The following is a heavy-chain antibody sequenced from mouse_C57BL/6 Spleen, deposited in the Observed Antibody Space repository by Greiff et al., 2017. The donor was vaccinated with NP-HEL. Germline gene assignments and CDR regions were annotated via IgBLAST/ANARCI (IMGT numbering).Heavy chain of an antibody. CDR1: GYTFTDYE. Sequence: VQLQQSGAELVRPGASVTLSCKASGYTFTDYEMHWVKQTPVHGLEWIGAIDPETGGTAYNQKFKGKAILTADKSSSTAYMELRSLTSADSAVYYCTRLEGPNYYCSSTHWGQGTTLTVSS. D-gene: IGHD1-1*01. CDR3: TRLEGPNYYCSSTH. CDR2: IDPETGGT. V-gene: IGHV1-15*01. J-gene: IGHJ2*01.